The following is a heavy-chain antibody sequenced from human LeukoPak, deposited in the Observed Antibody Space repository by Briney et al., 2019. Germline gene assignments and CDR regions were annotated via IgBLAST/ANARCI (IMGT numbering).Heavy chain of an antibody. CDR2: FDPEDGER. D-gene: IGHD2-15*01. CDR1: GYTLIALA. Sequence: ASVKVSCKLSGYTLIALAMHWVRQAPGKGLEWMGGFDPEDGERIYAQKFQGRLSMTEDRPTDTAYLELSSLRSEDTAVYYCATSKPTDCSGGTCLFYGLDVWGQGTTATVSS. J-gene: IGHJ6*02. CDR3: ATSKPTDCSGGTCLFYGLDV. V-gene: IGHV1-24*01.